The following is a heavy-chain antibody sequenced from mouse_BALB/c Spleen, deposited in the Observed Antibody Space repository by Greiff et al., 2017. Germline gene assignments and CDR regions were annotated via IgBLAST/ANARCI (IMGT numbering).Heavy chain of an antibody. Sequence: QVQLKQSGAELARPGASVKLSCKASGYTFTSYWMQWVKQRPGQGLEWIGAIYPGDGDTRYTQKFKGKATLTADKSSSTAYMQLSSLASEDSAVYYCARGSSWYFDVWGAGTTVTVSS. J-gene: IGHJ1*01. V-gene: IGHV1-87*01. D-gene: IGHD1-1*01. CDR3: ARGSSWYFDV. CDR2: IYPGDGDT. CDR1: GYTFTSYW.